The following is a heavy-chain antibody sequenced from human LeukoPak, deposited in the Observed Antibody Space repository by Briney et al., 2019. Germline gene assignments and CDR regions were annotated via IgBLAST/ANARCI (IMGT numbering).Heavy chain of an antibody. Sequence: GGSLRLSCAASGFAFSSFDMLWVRQSPRKGLEWVARILTNGDTDYGASVEGRFTITRENAKSYVYLQMNSLRDGDTAVYYCARHRFGERTFEKWGQGTMVTVSS. D-gene: IGHD3-10*01. CDR2: ILTNGDT. V-gene: IGHV3-13*01. J-gene: IGHJ3*02. CDR3: ARHRFGERTFEK. CDR1: GFAFSSFD.